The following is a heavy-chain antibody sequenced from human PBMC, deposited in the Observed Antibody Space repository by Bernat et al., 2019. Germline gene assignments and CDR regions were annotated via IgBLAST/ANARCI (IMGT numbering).Heavy chain of an antibody. J-gene: IGHJ5*02. CDR3: AKDLQLARGSLGGRFDP. CDR2: ISYDGSNK. Sequence: QVQLVESGGGVVQPGRSLRLSCAASGFTFSSYGMHWVRQAPGKGLEWVAVISYDGSNKYYADSVKGRFTISRDNSRTTLYLQMNRLRAEDTAVYYCAKDLQLARGSLGGRFDPWGQGTLVTVSS. D-gene: IGHD6-13*01. V-gene: IGHV3-30*18. CDR1: GFTFSSYG.